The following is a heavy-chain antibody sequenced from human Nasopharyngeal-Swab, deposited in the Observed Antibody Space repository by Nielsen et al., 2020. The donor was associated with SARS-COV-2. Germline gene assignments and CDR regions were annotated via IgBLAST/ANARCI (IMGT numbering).Heavy chain of an antibody. CDR3: ARGEGITGTTPGAFDI. V-gene: IGHV4-34*01. CDR2: INHSGST. D-gene: IGHD1-7*01. J-gene: IGHJ3*02. Sequence: RQAPGKGLEWIGEINHSGSTNYNPFLKSRVTISVDTSKNQFSLKLSSVTAADTAVYYCARGEGITGTTPGAFDIWGQGTMVTVSS.